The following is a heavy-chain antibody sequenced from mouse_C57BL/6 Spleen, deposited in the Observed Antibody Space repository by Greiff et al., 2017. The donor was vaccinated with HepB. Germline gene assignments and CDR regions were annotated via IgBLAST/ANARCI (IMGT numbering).Heavy chain of an antibody. CDR3: ARSSYDYDGGAWFAY. CDR2: INPSNGGT. V-gene: IGHV1-53*01. Sequence: QVQLQQPGTELVKPGASVKLSCKASGYTFTIYWMHWVKQRPGQGLEWIGNINPSNGGTNYNEKFKSKATLTVDKSSSTAYMQLSSLTSEDSAVYYCARSSYDYDGGAWFAYWGQGTLVTVSA. D-gene: IGHD2-4*01. CDR1: GYTFTIYW. J-gene: IGHJ3*01.